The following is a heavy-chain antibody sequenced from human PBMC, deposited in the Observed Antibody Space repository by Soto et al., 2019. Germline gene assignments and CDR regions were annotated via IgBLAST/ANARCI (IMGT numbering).Heavy chain of an antibody. D-gene: IGHD4-17*01. Sequence: QVQLVQSGAEVKKPGASVKVSCKASGYTFTSYGISWVRQAPGQGLEWMGWISAYNGNTNYAQKLQGRGTMTTDTSTSTAYMELRSLKSDDTAVYYCARDPLTIHMTTVTTLDYWGQGTLVTVSS. CDR3: ARDPLTIHMTTVTTLDY. CDR1: GYTFTSYG. CDR2: ISAYNGNT. J-gene: IGHJ4*02. V-gene: IGHV1-18*01.